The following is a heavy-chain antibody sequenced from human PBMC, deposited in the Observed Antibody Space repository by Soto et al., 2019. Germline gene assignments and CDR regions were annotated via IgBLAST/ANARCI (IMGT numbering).Heavy chain of an antibody. D-gene: IGHD2-21*01. V-gene: IGHV1-69*06. Sequence: QVQLVQSGAEVKKPGSSVKVSCKASGGTLSTNAISWVRQAPGQGLEWMGAIIPMFGSPKYAQKFQGRVMITANNPTSTIYMEMISLTSADTAVYYCARGGFVAGLYNAMDAWGQGTAVAVSS. J-gene: IGHJ6*02. CDR1: GGTLSTNA. CDR3: ARGGFVAGLYNAMDA. CDR2: IIPMFGSP.